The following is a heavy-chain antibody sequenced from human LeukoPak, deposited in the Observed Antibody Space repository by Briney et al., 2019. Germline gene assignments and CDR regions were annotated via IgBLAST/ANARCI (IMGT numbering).Heavy chain of an antibody. CDR2: ISWNSGSI. Sequence: GRSLRLSCAASGFTFDDYAMHWVRQAPGKGLEWVSGISWNSGSIGYADSVKGRFTISRDNAKNSLYLQMNSLGAEDTALYYCAKASSGYPSSANNWFDPWGQGTLVTVSS. CDR3: AKASSGYPSSANNWFDP. CDR1: GFTFDDYA. V-gene: IGHV3-9*01. J-gene: IGHJ5*02. D-gene: IGHD3-3*01.